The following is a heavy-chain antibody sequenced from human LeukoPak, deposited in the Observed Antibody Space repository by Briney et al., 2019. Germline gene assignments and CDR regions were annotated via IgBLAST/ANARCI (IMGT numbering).Heavy chain of an antibody. V-gene: IGHV3-30*03. Sequence: GRSLRLSCAASGFTFSSYGMHWVRQAPGKGLEWVAVISYDGSNKYYADSVKGRFTISRDNSKNTLYLQMNSLRAEDTAVYYCARDVYCSSTSCYGIDYWGQGTLVTVSS. CDR2: ISYDGSNK. J-gene: IGHJ4*02. CDR1: GFTFSSYG. CDR3: ARDVYCSSTSCYGIDY. D-gene: IGHD2-2*01.